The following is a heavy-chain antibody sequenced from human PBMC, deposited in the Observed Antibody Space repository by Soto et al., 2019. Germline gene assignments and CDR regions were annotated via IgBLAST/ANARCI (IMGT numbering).Heavy chain of an antibody. J-gene: IGHJ6*02. CDR1: GFTFSTYN. CDR3: ARSKGYGMDV. D-gene: IGHD4-4*01. CDR2: ITSGGTYI. V-gene: IGHV3-21*01. Sequence: GGSLRLSCAVSGFTFSTYNMNWVRQAPGKGLEWVSYITSGGTYIYYADSVKGRLTISRDNAKNSLYLQINSLRAEDTAVYYCARSKGYGMDVWGQGTTVTVSS.